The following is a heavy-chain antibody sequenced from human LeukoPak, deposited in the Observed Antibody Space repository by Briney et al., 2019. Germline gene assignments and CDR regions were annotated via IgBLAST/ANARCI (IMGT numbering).Heavy chain of an antibody. D-gene: IGHD1-1*01. CDR1: GYTFTGYY. Sequence: ASAKVSCKASGYTFTGYYMHWVRQAPGQGLERMGWINPNSGGTNYAQKFQGRVTMTRDTSISTAYMELSRLRSDDSAVYYCARAPNNWNDLIVGYWGQGSLVTVSS. CDR2: INPNSGGT. V-gene: IGHV1-2*02. J-gene: IGHJ4*02. CDR3: ARAPNNWNDLIVGY.